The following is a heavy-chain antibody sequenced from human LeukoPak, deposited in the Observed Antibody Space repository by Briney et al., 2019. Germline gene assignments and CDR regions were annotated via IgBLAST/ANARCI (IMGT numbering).Heavy chain of an antibody. D-gene: IGHD2/OR15-2a*01. J-gene: IGHJ4*02. CDR2: IYTSGST. Sequence: ASETLSITCTVSGGSISSYYSSWIRQPAGKGLEWIGRIYTSGSTNYNPSLKSRVTMSVDTSKNQFSLKLSSVTAADTAVYYCAREGDYFLDYWGQGTLVTVSS. CDR1: GGSISSYY. CDR3: AREGDYFLDY. V-gene: IGHV4-4*07.